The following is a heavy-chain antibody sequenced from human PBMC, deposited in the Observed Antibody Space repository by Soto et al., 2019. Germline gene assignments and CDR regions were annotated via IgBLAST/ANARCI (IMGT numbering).Heavy chain of an antibody. V-gene: IGHV4-59*08. CDR1: GDSMSIHY. CDR3: ARQRGSNYSYYYGMDV. J-gene: IGHJ6*02. Sequence: SETLSLTCTVSGDSMSIHYWNWFRQTPGKGLEWIGCIYFTGSTIYNPSLESRVTMSVDTSKNQFSLRLNSVTAADTAVYYCARQRGSNYSYYYGMDVWGQGTTVT. D-gene: IGHD3-10*01. CDR2: IYFTGST.